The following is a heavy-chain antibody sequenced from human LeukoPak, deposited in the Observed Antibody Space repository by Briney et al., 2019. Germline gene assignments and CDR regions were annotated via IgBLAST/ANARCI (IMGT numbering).Heavy chain of an antibody. CDR2: IYYSGST. D-gene: IGHD6-13*01. CDR3: ARVKAAAGTLYYYYYYMDV. Sequence: PSETLSLTCTVSGGSISSSSYYWGWIRQPPGKGLEWIGRIYYSGSTYYNPSLKSRVTISVDTSKNQFSLKLSSVTAADTAVYYCARVKAAAGTLYYYYYYMDVWGKGTTVTVSS. J-gene: IGHJ6*03. CDR1: GGSISSSSYY. V-gene: IGHV4-39*07.